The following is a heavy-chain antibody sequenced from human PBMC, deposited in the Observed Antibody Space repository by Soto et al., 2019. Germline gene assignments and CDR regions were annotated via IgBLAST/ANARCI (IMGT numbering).Heavy chain of an antibody. D-gene: IGHD6-6*01. J-gene: IGHJ6*02. Sequence: PSETLSLTCTVSGGSISSYYWSWIRQPPGKGLEWIGYIYYSGSTNYNPSLKSRVTISVDTSKNQFSLRLSSVTAADTAVYYCARMSIAARPDHYYYGMDVWGQGTTVTVSS. CDR2: IYYSGST. CDR3: ARMSIAARPDHYYYGMDV. CDR1: GGSISSYY. V-gene: IGHV4-59*01.